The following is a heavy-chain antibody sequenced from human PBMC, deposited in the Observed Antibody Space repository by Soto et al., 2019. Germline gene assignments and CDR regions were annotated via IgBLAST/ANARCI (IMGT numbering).Heavy chain of an antibody. CDR1: GYTFTSYG. CDR2: ISAYNGNK. V-gene: IGHV1-18*04. D-gene: IGHD2-2*01. CDR3: GRAVGCSSTSCYAYYYYGMDV. J-gene: IGHJ6*02. Sequence: QVQLVQSGAEVKKPGASVKVSCKASGYTFTSYGISWVRQAPGQGLEWMGWISAYNGNKNYAQKLQGRVTITTDTSTSTAYMEVRSMRSDDTAVYYCGRAVGCSSTSCYAYYYYGMDVWGQGTTVTVSS.